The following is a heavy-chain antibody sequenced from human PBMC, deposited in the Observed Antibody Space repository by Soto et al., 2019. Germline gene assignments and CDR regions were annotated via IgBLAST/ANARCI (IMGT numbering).Heavy chain of an antibody. J-gene: IGHJ5*02. Sequence: QLQLQESGSGLVKPSQTLSLTCAVSGGSISSGGYSWSWIRQPPGKGLEWIGYIYHSGSTYYNPSRKSLVTISVDRSKNQFSRKLSSVTAADTAVYYCAREVPAAHNWFDPWGQGTLVTVSS. CDR1: GGSISSGGYS. V-gene: IGHV4-30-2*01. CDR3: AREVPAAHNWFDP. D-gene: IGHD2-2*01. CDR2: IYHSGST.